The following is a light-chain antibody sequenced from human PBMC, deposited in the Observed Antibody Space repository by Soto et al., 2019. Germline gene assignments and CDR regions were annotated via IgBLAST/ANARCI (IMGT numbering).Light chain of an antibody. CDR1: QSISSY. CDR3: QQSYSTLWT. V-gene: IGKV1-39*01. J-gene: IGKJ1*01. CDR2: AAS. Sequence: DIQMTQSPSSLSASVGERVTIPCRASQSISSYLNWYQQKPGKAPKLLIYAASSLQSGVPSRFSGSGSGTDFTLTISSLQPEDFATYYCQQSYSTLWTFGQGTKVEIK.